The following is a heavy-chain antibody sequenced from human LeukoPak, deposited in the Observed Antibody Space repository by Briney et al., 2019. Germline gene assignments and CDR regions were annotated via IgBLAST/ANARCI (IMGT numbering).Heavy chain of an antibody. V-gene: IGHV3-21*01. Sequence: GGSLRLSCAASGFTFSSYSMNWVRQAPGKGLEWVSSISSSSSYIYYAGSVKGRFTISRDNAKNSLYLQMNSLRAEDTAVYYCARDRCSGGSCYSGYAFDIWGQGTMVTVSS. D-gene: IGHD2-15*01. CDR3: ARDRCSGGSCYSGYAFDI. CDR2: ISSSSSYI. CDR1: GFTFSSYS. J-gene: IGHJ3*02.